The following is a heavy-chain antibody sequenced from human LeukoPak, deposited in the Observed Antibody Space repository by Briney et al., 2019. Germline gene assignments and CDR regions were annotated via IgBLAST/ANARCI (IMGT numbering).Heavy chain of an antibody. CDR3: ARDRPPGGVSYYYGMDV. Sequence: PGGSLRLSCAASGFTFRKYWLHWVRQAPGKGLVWVSRINPDDGSTSYADSVKGRFTISRDNAKNSLYLQMNSLRAEDTAVYYCARDRPPGGVSYYYGMDVWGQGTTVTVSS. D-gene: IGHD3-16*01. CDR2: INPDDGST. J-gene: IGHJ6*02. V-gene: IGHV3-74*01. CDR1: GFTFRKYW.